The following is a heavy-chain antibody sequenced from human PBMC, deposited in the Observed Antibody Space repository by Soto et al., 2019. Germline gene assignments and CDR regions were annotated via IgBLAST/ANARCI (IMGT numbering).Heavy chain of an antibody. Sequence: LRLSCAASGFTFSSYSMNWVRQAPGKGLEWVSSISSSSSYIYYADSVKGRFTISRDNAKNSLYLQMNGLRAEDTAVYYCAREGYCSSTSCYSAYYYYGMDVWGQGTTVTVSS. V-gene: IGHV3-21*01. CDR3: AREGYCSSTSCYSAYYYYGMDV. D-gene: IGHD2-2*01. J-gene: IGHJ6*02. CDR2: ISSSSSYI. CDR1: GFTFSSYS.